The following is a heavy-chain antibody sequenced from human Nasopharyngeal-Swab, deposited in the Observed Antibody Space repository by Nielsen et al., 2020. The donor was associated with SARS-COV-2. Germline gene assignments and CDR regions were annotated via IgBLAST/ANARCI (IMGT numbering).Heavy chain of an antibody. Sequence: SQTLSLTCAISGDSVSSNSAAWSWIRQSPSRGLEWLGRTYYRSKWYDDYAVSVKSRITINPDTSKNQFSLQLNSVTPEDTAVYYCARDGGFHSDFFDYWGQGTLVTVSS. V-gene: IGHV6-1*01. J-gene: IGHJ4*02. CDR1: GDSVSSNSAA. CDR2: TYYRSKWYD. D-gene: IGHD3-16*01. CDR3: ARDGGFHSDFFDY.